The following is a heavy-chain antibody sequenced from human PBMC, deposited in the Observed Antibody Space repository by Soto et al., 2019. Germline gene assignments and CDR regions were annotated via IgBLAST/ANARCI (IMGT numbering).Heavy chain of an antibody. CDR3: ARGNSGWSFDY. CDR1: GFIFSTYG. CDR2: IWHDGSNT. Sequence: QVQLVESGGGVVQPGRSLRLSCVASGFIFSTYGMHWVRQAPGKGPEWVAAIWHDGSNTYYADSVKGRFTISRDNSKNALYLQVNGLRVEDTAVYYLARGNSGWSFDYWGQGTLVTVSS. V-gene: IGHV3-33*01. D-gene: IGHD6-19*01. J-gene: IGHJ4*02.